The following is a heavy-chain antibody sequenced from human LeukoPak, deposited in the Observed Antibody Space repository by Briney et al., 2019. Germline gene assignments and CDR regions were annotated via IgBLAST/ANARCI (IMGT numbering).Heavy chain of an antibody. D-gene: IGHD4-11*01. Sequence: WIRQPPGKGLEWVGRIKSKTDGGTTDYAAPVKGRFTISRDDSKNTLYLQMNSLKTEDTAVYYCTTDYIHAFDIWGQGTMVTVSS. CDR2: IKSKTDGGTT. CDR3: TTDYIHAFDI. J-gene: IGHJ3*02. V-gene: IGHV3-15*01.